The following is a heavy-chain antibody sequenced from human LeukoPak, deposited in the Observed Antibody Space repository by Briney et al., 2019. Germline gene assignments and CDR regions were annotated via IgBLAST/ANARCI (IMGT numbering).Heavy chain of an antibody. Sequence: SDTLSLTCAVSGYSITSSSWWGWIRQPPGKGLEWIGYIYHSGTTYYNPSLQSRVTMSVDTSKNQFSLKLSSVTAVDTAVYYCARRENVYYYFDYWGQGTLVTVSS. CDR1: GYSITSSSW. J-gene: IGHJ4*02. V-gene: IGHV4-28*01. D-gene: IGHD3-10*01. CDR3: ARRENVYYYFDY. CDR2: IYHSGTT.